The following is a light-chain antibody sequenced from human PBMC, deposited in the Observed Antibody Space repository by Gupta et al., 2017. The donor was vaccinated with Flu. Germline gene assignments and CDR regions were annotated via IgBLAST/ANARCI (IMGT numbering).Light chain of an antibody. Sequence: PVTSGAPAAITCRFSRSVLQSDRKYFKWWYQRPGEAPTHLMYDASNMRACVPPRMTGDGCATEFSLIITRREPDDYVAYYCRQHAIRPLTFGHGTKVDIK. CDR2: DAS. CDR3: RQHAIRPLT. J-gene: IGKJ3*01. CDR1: RSVLQSDRKY. V-gene: IGKV2-28*01.